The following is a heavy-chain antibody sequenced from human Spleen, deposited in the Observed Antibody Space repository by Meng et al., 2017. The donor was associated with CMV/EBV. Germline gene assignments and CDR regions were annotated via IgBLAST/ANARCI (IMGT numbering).Heavy chain of an antibody. D-gene: IGHD3-3*01. CDR2: MNPNSGNT. CDR3: ARGSKNVLRFLEWFATPINWFDP. CDR1: YD. V-gene: IGHV1-8*01. J-gene: IGHJ5*02. Sequence: YDINWVRQATGQGLEWMGWMNPNSGNTGYAQKFQGRVTMTRNTSISTAYMELSSLRSEDTAVYYCARGSKNVLRFLEWFATPINWFDPWGQGTLVTVSS.